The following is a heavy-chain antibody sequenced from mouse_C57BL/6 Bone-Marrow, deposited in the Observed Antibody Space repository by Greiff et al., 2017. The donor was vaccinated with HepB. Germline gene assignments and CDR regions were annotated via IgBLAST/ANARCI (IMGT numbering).Heavy chain of an antibody. Sequence: QVQLQQPGAELVKPGASVKMSCKASGYTFTSYWITWVKQRPGQGLEWIGDIYPGSGSTNYNEKFKSKATLNVDTSSSTAHMQLSSLTSEDSAVYYCARVLHYYGSLYAMDYWGQGTSVTVSS. D-gene: IGHD1-1*01. V-gene: IGHV1-55*01. CDR3: ARVLHYYGSLYAMDY. J-gene: IGHJ4*01. CDR2: IYPGSGST. CDR1: GYTFTSYW.